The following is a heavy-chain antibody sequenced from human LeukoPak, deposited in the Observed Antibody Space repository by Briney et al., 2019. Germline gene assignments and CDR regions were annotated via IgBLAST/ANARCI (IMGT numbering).Heavy chain of an antibody. CDR1: GGSISSSSYY. CDR3: ARLRGYSSGWSDY. J-gene: IGHJ4*02. CDR2: IYYSGST. D-gene: IGHD6-19*01. Sequence: SETLSLTCTVSGGSISSSSYYWGWIRQTPGKGLEWIGSIYYSGSTYYNPSLQSRVTISVDTAKNQFSLKLSSVTAADTAVYYCARLRGYSSGWSDYWGQGTLVTVSS. V-gene: IGHV4-39*01.